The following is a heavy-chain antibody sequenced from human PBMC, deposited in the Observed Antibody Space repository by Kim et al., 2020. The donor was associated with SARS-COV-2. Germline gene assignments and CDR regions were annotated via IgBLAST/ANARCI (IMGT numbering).Heavy chain of an antibody. V-gene: IGHV4-31*03. J-gene: IGHJ4*02. CDR1: GGSISSGGYY. Sequence: SETLSLTCTVSGGSISSGGYYWSWIRQHPGKGLEWIGYIYYSGSTYYNPSLKSRVTISVDTSKNQFSLKLSSVTAADTAVYYCARVSSSWYEEYYFDYWGQGTLVTVSS. CDR2: IYYSGST. D-gene: IGHD6-13*01. CDR3: ARVSSSWYEEYYFDY.